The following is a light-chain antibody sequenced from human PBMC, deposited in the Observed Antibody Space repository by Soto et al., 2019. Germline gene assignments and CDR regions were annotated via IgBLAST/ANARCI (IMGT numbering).Light chain of an antibody. V-gene: IGLV2-8*01. J-gene: IGLJ2*01. Sequence: QSALTQPPSASGSPGQSVTISCTGTSSDVGGYNYVSWYQQHPGKAPKLMIYEVSKRPSGVPDRLSGSKSGNTASPTVSGLQAEDEADYYCSSYAGSNMVVFGGGTKPTVL. CDR3: SSYAGSNMVV. CDR2: EVS. CDR1: SSDVGGYNY.